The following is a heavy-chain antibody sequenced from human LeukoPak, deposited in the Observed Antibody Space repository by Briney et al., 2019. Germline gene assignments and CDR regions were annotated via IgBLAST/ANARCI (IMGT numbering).Heavy chain of an antibody. CDR3: TTMSKFNY. CDR1: GFTFSHAW. CDR2: IKSKTDGGTT. V-gene: IGHV3-15*01. Sequence: GGSLRLSCTASGFTFSHAWMTWVRQAPGKGLEWVGRIKSKTDGGTTDYAAPVQGRFTISRDDSKNTLFLQMNSLKTDDTAIYYCTTMSKFNYWGQGTPVTVSS. J-gene: IGHJ4*02.